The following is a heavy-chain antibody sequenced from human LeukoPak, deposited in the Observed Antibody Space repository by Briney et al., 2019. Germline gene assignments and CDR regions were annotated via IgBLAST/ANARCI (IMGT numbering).Heavy chain of an antibody. Sequence: GGSLRLSCTASGFTFRSYAMHWVRQAPGKGLEWVAVISYDGSNKYYADSVKGRFTISRDNSKNTLYLQMNSLRAEDTAVYYCARDPLYYYDSSGYDYWGQGTLVTVSS. CDR3: ARDPLYYYDSSGYDY. V-gene: IGHV3-30-3*01. CDR1: GFTFRSYA. CDR2: ISYDGSNK. J-gene: IGHJ4*02. D-gene: IGHD3-22*01.